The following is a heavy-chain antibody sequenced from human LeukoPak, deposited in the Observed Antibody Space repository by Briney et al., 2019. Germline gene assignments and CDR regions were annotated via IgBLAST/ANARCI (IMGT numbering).Heavy chain of an antibody. CDR3: ARNWFGELSLPGYFYYMDV. D-gene: IGHD3-10*01. CDR1: GGSISSGGYY. V-gene: IGHV4-30-2*01. CDR2: IFHSGST. Sequence: PSETLSLTCTVSGGSISSGGYYWSWIRQPPGKGLEWIGYIFHSGSTYYTPSLKSRVTISVDRSKNQFSLKVSSVTAADTAVYFCARNWFGELSLPGYFYYMDVWGKGTTVTVSS. J-gene: IGHJ6*03.